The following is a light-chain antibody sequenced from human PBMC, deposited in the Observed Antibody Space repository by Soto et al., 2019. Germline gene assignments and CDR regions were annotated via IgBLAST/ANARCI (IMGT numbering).Light chain of an antibody. V-gene: IGLV1-44*01. CDR3: AAWDDSLNGPYVV. J-gene: IGLJ2*01. CDR1: NSNIGSNP. CDR2: SND. Sequence: QSVLTQPPSASGTPGQRVTISCSGSNSNIGSNPVTWYQQLPGTAPKLLIYSNDYRPSGVPDRFSGSKSGTSASLAISGLQSEDEAEYYCAAWDDSLNGPYVVFGGGTQLTVL.